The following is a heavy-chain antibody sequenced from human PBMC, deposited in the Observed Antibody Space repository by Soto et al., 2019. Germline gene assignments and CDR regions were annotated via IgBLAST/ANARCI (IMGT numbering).Heavy chain of an antibody. Sequence: QVPLVESGGGVVQPGRSLRLSCAASGFTFSSYAMHWVRQAPGKGLEWVTIISYDGSNKYYADSVKGRFTISRDNSKNTRYLQMNSLRAEDTAVYYCARDSYYYDSSGYYGYFDYWGQGTLVTVSS. D-gene: IGHD3-22*01. CDR2: ISYDGSNK. CDR3: ARDSYYYDSSGYYGYFDY. V-gene: IGHV3-30-3*01. J-gene: IGHJ4*02. CDR1: GFTFSSYA.